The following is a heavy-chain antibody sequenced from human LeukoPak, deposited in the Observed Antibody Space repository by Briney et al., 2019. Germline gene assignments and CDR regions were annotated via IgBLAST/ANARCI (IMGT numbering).Heavy chain of an antibody. D-gene: IGHD1-26*01. Sequence: SQTLSLTCTASGGSISSGSYYWSWLRQPAGKGLEWIGRIYTSGSTNYNPSLKSPVTISVDTSKNQFSLKLSSVTAADTAVYYCARAPPEWELLSYFDYWGQGTLVTVSS. V-gene: IGHV4-61*02. CDR2: IYTSGST. J-gene: IGHJ4*02. CDR3: ARAPPEWELLSYFDY. CDR1: GGSISSGSYY.